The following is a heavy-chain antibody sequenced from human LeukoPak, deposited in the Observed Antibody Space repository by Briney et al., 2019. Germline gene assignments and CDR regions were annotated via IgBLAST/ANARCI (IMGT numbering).Heavy chain of an antibody. Sequence: SETLSLTCTVSGGSITRDNYYWVWIRQPPEKGLEWIGTIYYSGSAYYNPSLQSRVTISIDPSNNQFSLRLSSVTAADTAVYYCARAIQYYDGSGYYSRYYYYYMDVWGKGTTVTISS. CDR1: GGSITRDNYY. CDR2: IYYSGSA. J-gene: IGHJ6*03. D-gene: IGHD3-22*01. CDR3: ARAIQYYDGSGYYSRYYYYYMDV. V-gene: IGHV4-39*01.